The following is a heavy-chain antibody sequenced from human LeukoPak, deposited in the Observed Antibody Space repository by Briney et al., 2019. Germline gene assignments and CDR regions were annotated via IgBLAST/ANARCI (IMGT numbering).Heavy chain of an antibody. V-gene: IGHV1-2*02. J-gene: IGHJ3*02. Sequence: ASVTVSCKASGYTFTGYYMHWVRQAPGQGLEWMGWINPNSGGTNYAQKFQGRVTMTRDTSISTAYMELSRLRSDDTAVYYCARSYTVVDAFDIWGQGTMVTVSS. CDR2: INPNSGGT. CDR3: ARSYTVVDAFDI. D-gene: IGHD4-23*01. CDR1: GYTFTGYY.